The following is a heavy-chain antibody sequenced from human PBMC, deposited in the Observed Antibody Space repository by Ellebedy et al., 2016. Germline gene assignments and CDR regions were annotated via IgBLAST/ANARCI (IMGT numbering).Heavy chain of an antibody. CDR3: ARHNWNSYYMDV. Sequence: SETLSLXXTVSGGSISSSSYYWGWIRQPPGKGLEWIGSIYYSGSAFYNPSLKSRVTISVDTSKNQFSLKLSSVTAADTAVYYCARHNWNSYYMDVWGKGTTVTVSS. J-gene: IGHJ6*03. D-gene: IGHD1-20*01. CDR1: GGSISSSSYY. CDR2: IYYSGSA. V-gene: IGHV4-39*01.